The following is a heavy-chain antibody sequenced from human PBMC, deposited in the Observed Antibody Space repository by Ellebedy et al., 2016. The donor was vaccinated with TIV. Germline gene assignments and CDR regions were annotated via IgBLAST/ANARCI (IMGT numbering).Heavy chain of an antibody. CDR3: ATDLFGPVSGSYYFDY. CDR1: GYTLTDLS. CDR2: FDPEDGET. Sequence: ASVKVSCKVSGYTLTDLSMHWVRQAPGKGLEWMGGFDPEDGETIYAQKFQGRVTMTEDTSTDTAYMELSSLRSEDTAVYYCATDLFGPVSGSYYFDYWGQGTLVTVSS. J-gene: IGHJ4*02. D-gene: IGHD1-26*01. V-gene: IGHV1-24*01.